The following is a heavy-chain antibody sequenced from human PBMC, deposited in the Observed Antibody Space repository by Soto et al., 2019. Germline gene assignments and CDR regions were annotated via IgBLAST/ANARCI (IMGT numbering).Heavy chain of an antibody. Sequence: ASVKVSCKASGYPFSDNQIHWLRRAPGQGLEWMGRINPKSDDTNYAQKFQGRVAMTRDTSIDTAYLELTGLTSDDTATYYCARKHSLDYIRWGLDPWGQGTLVTVS. V-gene: IGHV1-2*02. CDR1: GYPFSDNQ. CDR3: ARKHSLDYIRWGLDP. CDR2: INPKSDDT. J-gene: IGHJ5*02. D-gene: IGHD4-4*01.